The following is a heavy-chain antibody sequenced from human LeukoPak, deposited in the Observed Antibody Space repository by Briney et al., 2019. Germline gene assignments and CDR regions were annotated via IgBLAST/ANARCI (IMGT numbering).Heavy chain of an antibody. J-gene: IGHJ5*02. Sequence: PSETLSLTCTVSGGSISSYYWSWIRQPPGKGREGIGYIYYSGSTNYNPSLKSRVTISVDTSKNQFSLKLSSVTAADTAVYYCARTEYYDFWSGYYRFDPWGQGTLVTVSS. CDR2: IYYSGST. CDR1: GGSISSYY. V-gene: IGHV4-59*08. CDR3: ARTEYYDFWSGYYRFDP. D-gene: IGHD3-3*01.